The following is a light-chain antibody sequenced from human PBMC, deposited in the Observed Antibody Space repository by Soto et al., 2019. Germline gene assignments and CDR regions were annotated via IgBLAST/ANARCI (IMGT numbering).Light chain of an antibody. V-gene: IGKV1-8*01. CDR1: QGISSY. CDR3: QQYYSYPPT. J-gene: IGKJ1*01. CDR2: AAS. Sequence: AIRMTQPPSSLSASTGDRVTITCRASQGISSYLAWYQQKPGKAPKLLIYAASTLQSGVPSRFSGSGSGTDFTLTISCLQSEDFATYYCQQYYSYPPTFGQGTKVEIK.